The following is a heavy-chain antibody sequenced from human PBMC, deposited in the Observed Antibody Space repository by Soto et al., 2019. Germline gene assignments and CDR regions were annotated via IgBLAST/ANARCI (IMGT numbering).Heavy chain of an antibody. CDR2: INPHGGST. D-gene: IGHD1-26*01. CDR1: RDTFTSYY. J-gene: IGHJ5*02. CDR3: ARSSGGNFGIIIEGTNWFAP. V-gene: IGHV1-46*01. Sequence: ASVKVSCKAPRDTFTSYYINWVLQAPGQVLEWMGVINPHGGSTAYAQKFKGRVTLTRDTSASTVYMEVSSLTSEDTAMYYCARSSGGNFGIIIEGTNWFAPWGQGTLVTVSS.